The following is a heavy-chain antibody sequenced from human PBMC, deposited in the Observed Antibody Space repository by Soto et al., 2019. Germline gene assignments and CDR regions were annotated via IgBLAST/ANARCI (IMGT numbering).Heavy chain of an antibody. CDR2: ISNRGTP. V-gene: IGHV4-30-4*01. CDR3: AREVNVVALSDAFDI. D-gene: IGHD2-8*01. J-gene: IGHJ3*02. CDR1: GDSISSDNYF. Sequence: QVQLQESGPGLVKHSQTLSLICTVSGDSISSDNYFWSWIRQPPGQGLEWIGYISNRGTPYYNPSLKSRVTISLDTSKNRFSLDMYSVTAADTAVYYCAREVNVVALSDAFDIWGQGTMVTVSS.